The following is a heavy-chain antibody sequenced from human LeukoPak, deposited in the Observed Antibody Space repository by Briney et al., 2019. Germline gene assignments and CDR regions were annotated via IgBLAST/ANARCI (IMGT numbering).Heavy chain of an antibody. V-gene: IGHV3-11*04. CDR2: ISSSGSTK. J-gene: IGHJ4*02. CDR1: GFTFSDYY. D-gene: IGHD2-15*01. Sequence: PGGSLRLSCAASGFTFSDYYMSWIRQAPGKGLEWVSYISSSGSTKYYADSVKGRFTISRDNSKNTLYLQMNSLRAEDTAVYYCAKDRIPYCSGGSCYIDYWGQGTLVTVSS. CDR3: AKDRIPYCSGGSCYIDY.